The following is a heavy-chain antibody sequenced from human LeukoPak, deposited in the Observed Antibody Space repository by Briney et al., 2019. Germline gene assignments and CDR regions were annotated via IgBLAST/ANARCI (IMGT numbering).Heavy chain of an antibody. V-gene: IGHV3-21*01. CDR2: VSSSSSYI. D-gene: IGHD6-19*01. J-gene: IGHJ4*02. Sequence: PGGSLRLSCAASGFTFSSYSMNWVRQAPGKGLEWVSSVSSSSSYIYYADSVKGRFTISRDNAKNSLYLQMNSLRAEDTAVYYCASLSAVAGTFDYWGQGTLVTVSS. CDR1: GFTFSSYS. CDR3: ASLSAVAGTFDY.